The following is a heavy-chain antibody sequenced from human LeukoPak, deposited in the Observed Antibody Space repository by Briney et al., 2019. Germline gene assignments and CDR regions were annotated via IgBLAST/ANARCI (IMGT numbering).Heavy chain of an antibody. D-gene: IGHD4-11*01. V-gene: IGHV3-30*02. J-gene: IGHJ4*02. Sequence: GGSLRLSCAASVFSFSDFGMHWIRQAPGKGLEWVTLIRSDGSSIYYADSVKGRFTISRDNSRNTLYLQMNSLRVEDTAVYYCAKDRDEYGNDCWGQGILVTVST. CDR1: VFSFSDFG. CDR2: IRSDGSSI. CDR3: AKDRDEYGNDC.